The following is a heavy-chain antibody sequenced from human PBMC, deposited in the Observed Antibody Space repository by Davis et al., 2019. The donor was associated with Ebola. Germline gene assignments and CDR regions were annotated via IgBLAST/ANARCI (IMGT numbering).Heavy chain of an antibody. CDR3: ARKGYNWNYYYP. J-gene: IGHJ5*02. Sequence: MPGGSLRLSCTVSGGSISSYYWSWIRQPPGKGLEWIGYIYYSGSTNYNPSLKSRVTISVDTSKNQFSLKLSSVTAADTAVYYCARKGYNWNYYYPWGQGTLVTVSS. CDR1: GGSISSYY. V-gene: IGHV4-59*01. CDR2: IYYSGST. D-gene: IGHD1-7*01.